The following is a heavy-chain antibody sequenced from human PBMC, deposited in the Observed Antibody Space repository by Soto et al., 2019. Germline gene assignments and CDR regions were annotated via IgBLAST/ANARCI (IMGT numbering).Heavy chain of an antibody. CDR2: MNPNSGKT. Sequence: QVQLVQSGAEVKKPGASVKVSCKASGYTFTSYDINWVRQATGQGLEWMGWMNPNSGKTGYAQKFQGRVTMTRNTSISTGYMELSRLRSEDTSVYYCARSTNDYGDRHWGQGALVNVSS. D-gene: IGHD4-17*01. V-gene: IGHV1-8*01. J-gene: IGHJ4*02. CDR1: GYTFTSYD. CDR3: ARSTNDYGDRH.